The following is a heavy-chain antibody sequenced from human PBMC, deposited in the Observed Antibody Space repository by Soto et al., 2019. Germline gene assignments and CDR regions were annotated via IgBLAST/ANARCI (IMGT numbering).Heavy chain of an antibody. V-gene: IGHV4-59*01. CDR2: IDNYGDR. J-gene: IGHJ4*02. Sequence: SETLSLTCTVSGDSINTYDWSWVRQRQGKGKDWMGYIDNYGDRKYTPSLKSRPPISRHIPKGPISLNLASVTAAATSPYYCARGSWEDPWLYWGQGVLVTVSS. CDR1: GDSINTYD. CDR3: ARGSWEDPWLY. D-gene: IGHD3-10*01.